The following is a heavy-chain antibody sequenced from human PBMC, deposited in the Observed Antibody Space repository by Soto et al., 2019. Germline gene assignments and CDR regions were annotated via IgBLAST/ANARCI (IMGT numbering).Heavy chain of an antibody. CDR3: AESSSSQDYFDY. CDR1: GGSISSGGYY. Sequence: SETLSLTCTVSGGSISSGGYYWSWIRQHPGKGLEWIGYIYYSGSTYYNPSLKSRVTISVDTSKNPFSLKLSSVTAADTAVYYCAESSSSQDYFDYWGQGTLVTVSS. D-gene: IGHD6-6*01. V-gene: IGHV4-31*03. CDR2: IYYSGST. J-gene: IGHJ4*02.